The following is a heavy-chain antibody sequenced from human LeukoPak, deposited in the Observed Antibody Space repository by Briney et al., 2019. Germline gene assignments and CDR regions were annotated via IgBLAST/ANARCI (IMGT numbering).Heavy chain of an antibody. CDR1: GGSINSNNYY. V-gene: IGHV4-39*01. J-gene: IGHJ4*02. CDR3: QSRYLEWLLEY. CDR2: IYSSGSA. Sequence: SETLSLTCTVSGGSINSNNYYWGWIRQPPGKGLGWIGSIYSSGSAYYNPSLKSRVTISVDTSKNQFSLRLSSVTAADTAVYYCQSRYLEWLLEYWGQGTLVTVSS. D-gene: IGHD3-3*01.